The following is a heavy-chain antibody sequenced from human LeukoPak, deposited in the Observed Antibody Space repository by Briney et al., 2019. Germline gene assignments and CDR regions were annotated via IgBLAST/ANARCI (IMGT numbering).Heavy chain of an antibody. V-gene: IGHV3-23*01. CDR3: AKGITIFGVVTQLDY. CDR1: GFTFSSYA. D-gene: IGHD3-3*01. Sequence: GGSLRLSCAASGFTFSSYAMSWVRQAPGKGLEWVSAISGSGGSTYYADSVKGRFTISRDNSKNTLYLQMNSLRAEDTAVYYRAKGITIFGVVTQLDYWGQGTLVTVSS. J-gene: IGHJ4*02. CDR2: ISGSGGST.